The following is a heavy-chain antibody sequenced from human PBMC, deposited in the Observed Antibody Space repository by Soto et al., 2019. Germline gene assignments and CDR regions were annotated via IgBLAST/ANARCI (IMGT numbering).Heavy chain of an antibody. J-gene: IGHJ4*02. CDR3: ARGRGPAK. V-gene: IGHV4-34*01. CDR1: GGSFSGYY. Sequence: SETLSLTCAVYGGSFSGYYWSWIRQPPGKGLEWIGEINHSGSTNYNPSLKSRVTISVDTSKNQFSLKLSSVTAADTAVYYCARGRGPAKWGQGTLVTVSS. CDR2: INHSGST.